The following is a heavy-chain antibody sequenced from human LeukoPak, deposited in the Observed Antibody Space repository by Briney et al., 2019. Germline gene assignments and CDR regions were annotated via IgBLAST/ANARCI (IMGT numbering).Heavy chain of an antibody. CDR1: GFTFSSYA. J-gene: IGHJ4*02. CDR2: ISGSGGST. V-gene: IGHV3-23*01. CDR3: AKDREYGDYGGYFDY. D-gene: IGHD4-17*01. Sequence: GGSLRLSCAASGFTFSSYAMSWVRQAPGKGLEWVSAISGSGGSTYYADSVKGRFTISRDNSKNTLYLQMNSLRAEDTAVYYCAKDREYGDYGGYFDYWGQGTLVTVSS.